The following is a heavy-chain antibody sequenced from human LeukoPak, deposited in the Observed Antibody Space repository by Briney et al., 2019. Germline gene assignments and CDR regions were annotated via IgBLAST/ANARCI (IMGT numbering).Heavy chain of an antibody. CDR2: IYYSGST. CDR3: ARGRRYCSSTSCPITPYYYYGMDV. V-gene: IGHV4-59*01. J-gene: IGHJ6*02. Sequence: PSETLSLTCTVSGGSITNSYWGWIRQPPGKGLEWLGYIYYSGSTNYNPSHKSRVTISVDTSKNQFSLKLSSVTAADTAVYYCARGRRYCSSTSCPITPYYYYGMDVWGQGTTVTVSS. D-gene: IGHD2-2*01. CDR1: GGSITNSY.